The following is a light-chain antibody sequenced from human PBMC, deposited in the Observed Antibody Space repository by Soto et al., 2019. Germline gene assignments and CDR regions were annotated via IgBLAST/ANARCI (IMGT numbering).Light chain of an antibody. CDR3: QQYGSSPRT. CDR1: QSVSSSY. J-gene: IGKJ1*01. CDR2: GAS. Sequence: EIVLTQFPGTLSLSPGERATLSCRASQSVSSSYLAWYQQKPGQAPRLLIYGASSRATGIPDRFSGSGSGTDFTLTISRLEPEDFAVYYYQQYGSSPRTFGQGTKVEMK. V-gene: IGKV3-20*01.